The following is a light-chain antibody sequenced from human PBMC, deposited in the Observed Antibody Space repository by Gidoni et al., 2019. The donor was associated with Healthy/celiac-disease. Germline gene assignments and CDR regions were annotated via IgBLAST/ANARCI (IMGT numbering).Light chain of an antibody. CDR3: SSYTSSSTLGV. V-gene: IGLV2-14*01. Sequence: QSALTQPASVSGSPGQSLTIPFTGTSSDVGGYNYVSWYQQHPGKAPKLMIYEVSNRPSGVSNRFSGSKSGNTASLTISGLQAEDEADYYCSSYTSSSTLGVFGGGTKLTVL. CDR1: SSDVGGYNY. J-gene: IGLJ3*02. CDR2: EVS.